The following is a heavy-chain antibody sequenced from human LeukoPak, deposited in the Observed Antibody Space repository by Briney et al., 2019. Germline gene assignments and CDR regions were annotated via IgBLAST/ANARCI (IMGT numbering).Heavy chain of an antibody. CDR1: GFTFSRYA. CDR2: IIGNGAST. J-gene: IGHJ5*02. D-gene: IGHD3-10*01. CDR3: ARAQWFGELPYWYWP. Sequence: GGSLRLSCAASGFTFSRYAMHWVRQAPGKGLEYVSGIIGNGASTYYANSVKGRFTISRDNSKNTLYLQMGSLRAEDMAMYYCARAQWFGELPYWYWPWGQETLVTVSS. V-gene: IGHV3-64*01.